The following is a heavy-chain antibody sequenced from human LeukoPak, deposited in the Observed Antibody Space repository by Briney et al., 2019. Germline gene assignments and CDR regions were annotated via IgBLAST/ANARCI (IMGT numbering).Heavy chain of an antibody. CDR1: GASFNTYY. D-gene: IGHD2-8*01. CDR3: ARGPVALPNDRLSLFFDF. Sequence: SETLSLTCAVYGASFNTYYWTWIRQSPDKGLEWIGEVKHDGDTNVNPSLRSRVVMSVDASKNQFSSKMTSVTAADTAIYFCARGPVALPNDRLSLFFDFWGQGTLVTVSS. CDR2: VKHDGDT. J-gene: IGHJ5*01. V-gene: IGHV4-34*01.